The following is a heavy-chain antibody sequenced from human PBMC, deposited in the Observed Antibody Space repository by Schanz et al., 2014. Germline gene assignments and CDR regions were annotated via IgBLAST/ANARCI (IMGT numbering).Heavy chain of an antibody. CDR2: INPSGGST. CDR1: GYTFTNFY. V-gene: IGHV1-46*01. D-gene: IGHD4-17*01. J-gene: IGHJ6*02. CDR3: ARNYGGHSEESDRYGMDV. Sequence: QVQLVQSGTEVKKPGASVKVSCKASGYTFTNFYIHWVRQAPGQGLEWVGIINPSGGSTTYAQKFQGRVTMTSDTSTSTVYMELSSLRSEDTAVYYCARNYGGHSEESDRYGMDVWGQGTTVTVSS.